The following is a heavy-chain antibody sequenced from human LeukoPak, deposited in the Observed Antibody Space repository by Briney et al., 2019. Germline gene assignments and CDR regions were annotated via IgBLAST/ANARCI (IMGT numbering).Heavy chain of an antibody. Sequence: GGSLRLSCVGFGFTFRSHGMNWVRQAPGKGLEWISYISSSADRIYYADSVRGRLAISRDNDRNSLFLEMNALRAEDTAVYYCAKPFHRYFDYWGQGTLVTVSS. V-gene: IGHV3-48*01. D-gene: IGHD1-14*01. J-gene: IGHJ4*02. CDR3: AKPFHRYFDY. CDR2: ISSSADRI. CDR1: GFTFRSHG.